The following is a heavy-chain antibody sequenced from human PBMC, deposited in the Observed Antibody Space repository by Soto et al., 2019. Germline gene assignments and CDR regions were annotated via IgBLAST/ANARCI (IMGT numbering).Heavy chain of an antibody. V-gene: IGHV3-21*01. J-gene: IGHJ6*02. CDR2: ISSSSSYI. D-gene: IGHD5-18*01. CDR1: GFTFSSYS. Sequence: EVQLVESGGGLVKPGGSLRLSCAASGFTFSSYSMNWVRQAPGKGLEWVSSISSSSSYIYYADSVKGRFTISRDNAKNSLCLQMNSLRAEDTAVYYCARDVDTAMETYYYYYGMDVWGQGTTVTVSS. CDR3: ARDVDTAMETYYYYYGMDV.